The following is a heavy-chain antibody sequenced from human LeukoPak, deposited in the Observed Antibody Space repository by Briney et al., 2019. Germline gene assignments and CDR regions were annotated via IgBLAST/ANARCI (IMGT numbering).Heavy chain of an antibody. J-gene: IGHJ3*02. Sequence: GGSLRLSCAASGFTFSGSTMHWVRQASGKGLEWVGRIRSKANTYATTHAASVEGRFTISRDDPKNTAYLQMNSLKTEDTAVYYCASEGSYDGLDIWGQGTMVTVS. CDR2: IRSKANTYAT. CDR1: GFTFSGST. D-gene: IGHD1-26*01. CDR3: ASEGSYDGLDI. V-gene: IGHV3-73*01.